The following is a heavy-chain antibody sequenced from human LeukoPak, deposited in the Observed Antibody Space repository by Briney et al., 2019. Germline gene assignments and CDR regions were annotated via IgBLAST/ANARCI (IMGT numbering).Heavy chain of an antibody. CDR3: ARDHLAGIAVAVRFWFDP. CDR2: INPNSGGT. J-gene: IGHJ5*02. CDR1: GYTFTGYY. D-gene: IGHD6-19*01. V-gene: IGHV1-2*02. Sequence: ASVKVSCKASGYTFTGYYMHWVRHAPGQGLEWMGWINPNSGGTNYAQKFQGRVTMTRDTSISTAYMELSRLRSDDTAVYYCARDHLAGIAVAVRFWFDPWGQGTLVTVSS.